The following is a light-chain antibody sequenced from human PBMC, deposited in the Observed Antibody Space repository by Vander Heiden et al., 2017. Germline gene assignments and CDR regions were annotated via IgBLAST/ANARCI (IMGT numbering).Light chain of an antibody. Sequence: DIVMTQSPDSLAVSLGERATIHCKSSQSVLYSSNNKNYLAWYQQKPGQPPKLLIYWASTRESGVPDRFSGSGSGTDFTLTISSLQAEDVAVYYCQQYFSTPLTFGGGTKVXIK. V-gene: IGKV4-1*01. CDR1: QSVLYSSNNKNY. J-gene: IGKJ4*01. CDR2: WAS. CDR3: QQYFSTPLT.